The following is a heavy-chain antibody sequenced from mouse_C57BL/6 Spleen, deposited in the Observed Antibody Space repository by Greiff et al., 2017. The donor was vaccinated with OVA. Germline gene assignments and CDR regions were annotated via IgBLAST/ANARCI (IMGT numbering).Heavy chain of an antibody. CDR2: ISSGGDYI. CDR1: GFTFSSYA. CDR3: TRGYYGSSYPLCYFDY. D-gene: IGHD1-1*01. J-gene: IGHJ2*01. V-gene: IGHV5-9-1*02. Sequence: EVKLVESGEGLVKPGGSLKLSCAASGFTFSSYAMSWVSQTPETRLEWVAYISSGGDYIYYADTVKGRFTISRDNARNTLYLQMSSLKSDDTAMYYCTRGYYGSSYPLCYFDYWGQGTTLTVSS.